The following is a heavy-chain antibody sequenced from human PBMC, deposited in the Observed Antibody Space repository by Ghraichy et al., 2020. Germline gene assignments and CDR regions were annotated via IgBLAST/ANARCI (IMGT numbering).Heavy chain of an antibody. Sequence: GESLNISCTTSGFTFGDHAINWVRQAPGKGLEWVGFSRSKGYGGTPEYAASVKGRFTLSRDDSKGIAYLQMNSLKTEDTAVYYCARRWEAATDWGQGTLVTVSS. J-gene: IGHJ4*02. CDR3: ARRWEAATD. D-gene: IGHD6-13*01. CDR2: SRSKGYGGTP. V-gene: IGHV3-49*04. CDR1: GFTFGDHA.